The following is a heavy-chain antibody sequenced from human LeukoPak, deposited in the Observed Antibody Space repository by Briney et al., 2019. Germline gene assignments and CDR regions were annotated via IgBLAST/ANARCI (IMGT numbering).Heavy chain of an antibody. J-gene: IGHJ3*01. Sequence: ASVKVSCKASGGTFSSYAIRWVRPAPGQGLEWMGGIIPIFGTANYAQKFQGRVTITTDESTSTAYMELSSLRSEDTAVYYCARMDRDGYHGSAFDLWGQGTMVTVSS. CDR1: GGTFSSYA. D-gene: IGHD5-24*01. CDR3: ARMDRDGYHGSAFDL. V-gene: IGHV1-69*05. CDR2: IIPIFGTA.